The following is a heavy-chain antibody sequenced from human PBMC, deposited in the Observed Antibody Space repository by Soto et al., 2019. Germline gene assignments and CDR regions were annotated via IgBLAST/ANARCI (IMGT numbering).Heavy chain of an antibody. V-gene: IGHV4-31*03. CDR1: GGSISSGGYY. J-gene: IGHJ4*02. Sequence: SETLSLTCTVSGGSISSGGYYWSWIRQHPGKGLEWIGYIYYSGSTYYNPSLKSRVTISVDTSKNQFSLKLSSVTAADTAVYYCARSWARTYYFDYWGQGTLVTVS. D-gene: IGHD6-13*01. CDR3: ARSWARTYYFDY. CDR2: IYYSGST.